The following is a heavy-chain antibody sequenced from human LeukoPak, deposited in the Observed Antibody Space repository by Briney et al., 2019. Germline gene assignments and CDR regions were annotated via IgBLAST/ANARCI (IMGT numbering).Heavy chain of an antibody. V-gene: IGHV3-23*01. D-gene: IGHD6-19*01. J-gene: IGHJ4*02. CDR2: ITDSGAGT. CDR3: AKRYTSGSYYFDY. Sequence: PSETLSLTCGVSGGSLSGFYWSWVRQAPGKGLEWVSAITDSGAGTFYADSVKGRFTISRDNSKNTLYLQMNSLRAEDTAVYFCAKRYTSGSYYFDYWGQGTLVTVSS. CDR1: GGSLSGFY.